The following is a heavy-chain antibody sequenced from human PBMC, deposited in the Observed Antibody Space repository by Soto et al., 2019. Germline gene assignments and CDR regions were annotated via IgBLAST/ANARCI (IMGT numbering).Heavy chain of an antibody. CDR2: ISYDGSNK. J-gene: IGHJ6*02. CDR1: GFTFSSYG. CDR3: AKDSSGRFYYYYYGMDV. V-gene: IGHV3-30*18. D-gene: IGHD2-8*02. Sequence: GGSLRLSCAASGFTFSSYGMHWVRQAPGKGLEWVAVISYDGSNKYYADSVKGRFTISRDNSKNTLYLQINSLRAEDTAVYYCAKDSSGRFYYYYYGMDVWGQGTTVTVSS.